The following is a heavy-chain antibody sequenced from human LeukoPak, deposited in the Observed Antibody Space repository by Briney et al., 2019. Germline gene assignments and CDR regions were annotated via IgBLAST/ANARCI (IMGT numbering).Heavy chain of an antibody. J-gene: IGHJ3*01. CDR1: GFTVSSNY. D-gene: IGHD6-13*01. Sequence: GGSLRLSCAASGFTVSSNYMSWVRQAPGKGLEWVSVIYSGGSTYYADSVKGRFTISRGNSKNTLYLQMNSLRAEDTAVYYCARDFDSSSWYGSWGQGTMVTVSS. CDR2: IYSGGST. V-gene: IGHV3-66*01. CDR3: ARDFDSSSWYGS.